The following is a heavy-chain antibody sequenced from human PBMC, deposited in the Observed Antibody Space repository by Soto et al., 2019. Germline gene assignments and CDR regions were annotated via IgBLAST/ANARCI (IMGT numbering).Heavy chain of an antibody. CDR1: GFTFSSYA. D-gene: IGHD6-6*01. CDR3: ARDRVAARTQGYYYYYGMDV. Sequence: PGGSLRLSCAASGFTFSSYAMHWVRQAPGKGLEWVAVISYDGSNKYYADSVKGRFTISRDNSKNTLYLQMNSLRAEDTAVYYCARDRVAARTQGYYYYYGMDVWGQGTTVTVSS. J-gene: IGHJ6*02. V-gene: IGHV3-30-3*01. CDR2: ISYDGSNK.